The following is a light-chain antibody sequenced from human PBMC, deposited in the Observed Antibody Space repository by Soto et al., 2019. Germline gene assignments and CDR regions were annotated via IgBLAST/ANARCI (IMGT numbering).Light chain of an antibody. CDR3: QQYGSSPVT. J-gene: IGKJ1*01. V-gene: IGKV3-20*01. CDR2: GAS. CDR1: QSVSINF. Sequence: EIVLTQSPGTLSSTPGERASLSCRAGQSVSINFLALYQEKLGQAPRLLTYGASKRATGIPDRFSGSGSGTDFTLTISRLELEDLAVYYCQQYGSSPVTFGQGT.